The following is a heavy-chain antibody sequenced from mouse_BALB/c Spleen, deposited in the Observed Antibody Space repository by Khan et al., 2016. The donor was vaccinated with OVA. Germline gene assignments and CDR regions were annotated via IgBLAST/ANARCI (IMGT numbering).Heavy chain of an antibody. J-gene: IGHJ2*01. V-gene: IGHV3-2*02. CDR1: GYSITSGYA. D-gene: IGHD1-1*01. Sequence: VQLKESGPGLVKPSQSLSLTCTVTGYSITSGYAWNWIRQFPGNKLEWMGYISYSGVTSYTPSLKSRISITRDTSKNQFFLQLNSVTTEDTATYYCAXGNYYGYYFDYWGQGTTLTVSS. CDR3: AXGNYYGYYFDY. CDR2: ISYSGVT.